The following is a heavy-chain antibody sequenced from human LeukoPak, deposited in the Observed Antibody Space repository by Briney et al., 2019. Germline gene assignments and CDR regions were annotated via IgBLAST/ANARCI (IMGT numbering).Heavy chain of an antibody. V-gene: IGHV1-2*02. CDR1: GYTFTGYY. J-gene: IGHJ3*02. Sequence: GASVKVSCKASGYTFTGYYMHWVRQAPGQGLEWMGWINPNSGGTNYAQKFQGRVTMTRDTSISTAYMELSRLRSDDTAVYYCARDGELLTVGAFDIWGQGTMVTVSS. CDR2: INPNSGGT. D-gene: IGHD1-26*01. CDR3: ARDGELLTVGAFDI.